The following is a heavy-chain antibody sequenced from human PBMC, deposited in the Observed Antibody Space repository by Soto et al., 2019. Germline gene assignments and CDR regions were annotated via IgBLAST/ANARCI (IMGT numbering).Heavy chain of an antibody. Sequence: SETLSLTCTVSGGSISSRSYYWGWIRQPPGKGLEWIGSIYYSGSTYYNPSLKSRVTISVDTSKNQFSLKLSSVTAADTAVYYCARQRYYDSSGYYSDYWGQGTLVTSPQ. CDR3: ARQRYYDSSGYYSDY. D-gene: IGHD3-22*01. V-gene: IGHV4-39*01. CDR2: IYYSGST. CDR1: GGSISSRSYY. J-gene: IGHJ4*02.